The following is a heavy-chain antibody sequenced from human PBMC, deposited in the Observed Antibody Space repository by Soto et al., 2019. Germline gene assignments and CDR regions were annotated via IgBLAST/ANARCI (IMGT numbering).Heavy chain of an antibody. CDR1: GYTFTSYD. CDR3: PRGVSMAAP. V-gene: IGHV1-8*01. Sequence: QVQLVQSGAEVKKPGASVKVSCKASGYTFTSYDINWVRQATGQGLEWMGWMNPNSGNTGYAQKFKGRVTMTRNTSMRTAGRALSSLSSGYTAVYYCPRGVSMAAPWGQGTLVTVSS. D-gene: IGHD6-19*01. CDR2: MNPNSGNT. J-gene: IGHJ5*02.